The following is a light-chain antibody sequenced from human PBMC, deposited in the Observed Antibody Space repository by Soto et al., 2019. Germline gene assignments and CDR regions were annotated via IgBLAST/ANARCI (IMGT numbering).Light chain of an antibody. Sequence: QSVLTQPRSVSGSPGQSVTISCTGTSSDVGGYNYVSWYQQHPGKAPKLMIYDVSKRPSGVPDRFSGSKSGNTASLTISGLQAEDEADYYCCSYAGSPVDVFGTGTKVTVL. CDR1: SSDVGGYNY. CDR3: CSYAGSPVDV. CDR2: DVS. V-gene: IGLV2-11*01. J-gene: IGLJ1*01.